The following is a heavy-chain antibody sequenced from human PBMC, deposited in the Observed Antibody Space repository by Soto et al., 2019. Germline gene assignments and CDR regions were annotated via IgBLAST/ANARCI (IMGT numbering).Heavy chain of an antibody. CDR3: AKSPVKTHAMTTVFLDY. Sequence: GGSLRLSCAASGFTFSSYAMSWVRQAPGKGLEWVSAISGSGGSTYYADSVKGRFTISRDNSKNTLYLQMNSLRAEDTAVYYCAKSPVKTHAMTTVFLDYWGQGTLVTVSS. CDR1: GFTFSSYA. CDR2: ISGSGGST. V-gene: IGHV3-23*01. J-gene: IGHJ4*02. D-gene: IGHD4-4*01.